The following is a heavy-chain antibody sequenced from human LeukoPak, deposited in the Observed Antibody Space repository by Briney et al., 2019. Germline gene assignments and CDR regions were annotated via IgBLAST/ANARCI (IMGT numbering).Heavy chain of an antibody. CDR1: GFTFSSYG. J-gene: IGHJ4*02. CDR3: ARDGEGVLGFDY. CDR2: ISYDGSNL. Sequence: GRSLRLSCAASGFTFSSYGIHWVRQAPGKGLEWVAVISYDGSNLDYADSVKGRFTISRDNSKNTLCLQMNSLRAEDTAIYYCARDGEGVLGFDYWGQGTLVTVSS. V-gene: IGHV3-30-3*01. D-gene: IGHD2-8*02.